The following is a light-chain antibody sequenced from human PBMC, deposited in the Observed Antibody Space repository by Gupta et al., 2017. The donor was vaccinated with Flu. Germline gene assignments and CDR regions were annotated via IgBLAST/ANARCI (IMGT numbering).Light chain of an antibody. J-gene: IGLJ1*01. V-gene: IGLV2-23*01. CDR1: SSDVGRFNV. CDR2: EAR. Sequence: SALTQPASVSGSPGQSITISCTGTSSDVGRFNVVSWYQQHPGKALKLIIYEARKRPAGVASRFSGAKSGNTASLTISGLQDEDEADYFCCSYAGSDLYVFGTGTAVTIL. CDR3: CSYAGSDLYV.